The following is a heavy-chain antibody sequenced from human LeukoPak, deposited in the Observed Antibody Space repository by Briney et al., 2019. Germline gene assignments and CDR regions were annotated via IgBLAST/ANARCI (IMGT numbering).Heavy chain of an antibody. D-gene: IGHD3-10*01. Sequence: GASVKVSCKASGNIFTSYYFHWVRQAPGQGLEWMGWISAYNGNTNYAQKLQGRVTMTTDTSTSTAYMELRSLRSDDTAVYYCARDRPSYASMGYYYYYMDVWGKGTTVTISS. CDR1: GNIFTSYY. CDR3: ARDRPSYASMGYYYYYMDV. CDR2: ISAYNGNT. J-gene: IGHJ6*03. V-gene: IGHV1-18*04.